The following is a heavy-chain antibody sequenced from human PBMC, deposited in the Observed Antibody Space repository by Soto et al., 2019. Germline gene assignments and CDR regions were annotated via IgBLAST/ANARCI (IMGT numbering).Heavy chain of an antibody. CDR3: ASSSTSLGMDV. CDR1: GGSISSGGYY. D-gene: IGHD2-2*01. Sequence: QVQLQESGPGLVKPSQTLSLTCTVSGGSISSGGYYWSWIRQHPGKGLEWIGYIYYSGSTYYNPSLKRRXTXSXXTSKNQFSLKLSSVTAADTAVYYCASSSTSLGMDVWGQGTTVTVSS. V-gene: IGHV4-31*03. CDR2: IYYSGST. J-gene: IGHJ6*02.